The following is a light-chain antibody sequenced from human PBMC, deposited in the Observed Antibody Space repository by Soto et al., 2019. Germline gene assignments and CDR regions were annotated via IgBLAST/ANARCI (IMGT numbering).Light chain of an antibody. Sequence: QSALTQPPSASGSPGQSVTISCTGTSSDIGAYIYVSWYQQHPGKAPKLMISEVSRRPSGVPERFSGSKSGNTASLTVSGLQAEDEANYYCSSYAGSNHFVFGAGKEVIVL. J-gene: IGLJ1*01. V-gene: IGLV2-8*01. CDR1: SSDIGAYIY. CDR2: EVS. CDR3: SSYAGSNHFV.